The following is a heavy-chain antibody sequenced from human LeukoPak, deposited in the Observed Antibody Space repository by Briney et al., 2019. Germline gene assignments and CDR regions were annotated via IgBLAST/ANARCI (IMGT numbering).Heavy chain of an antibody. CDR3: ARGVYDSSGYFHLD. V-gene: IGHV4-34*01. Sequence: PSETLSLTCAAYGGSFSGYYWSWIRQPPGKGLEWIGEINHSGSTNYNPSLKSRVTISVDTSKNQFSLKLSSVTAADTAVYYCARGVYDSSGYFHLDWGQGTLVTVSS. CDR1: GGSFSGYY. D-gene: IGHD3-22*01. J-gene: IGHJ4*02. CDR2: INHSGST.